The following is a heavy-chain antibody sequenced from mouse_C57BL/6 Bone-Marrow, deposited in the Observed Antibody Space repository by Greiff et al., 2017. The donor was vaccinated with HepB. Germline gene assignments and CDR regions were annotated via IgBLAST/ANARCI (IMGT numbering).Heavy chain of an antibody. V-gene: IGHV1-54*01. CDR2: INPGSGGT. D-gene: IGHD1-2*01. CDR1: GYAFTNYL. Sequence: QVQLQQSGAELVRPGTSVKVSCKASGYAFTNYLIEWVKQRPGQGLEWIGVINPGSGGTNYNEKFKGKATLTADKSSSTAYMQRSSLTSEDSAVYFCARVGYGPHYFDYWGQGTTLTVSS. J-gene: IGHJ2*01. CDR3: ARVGYGPHYFDY.